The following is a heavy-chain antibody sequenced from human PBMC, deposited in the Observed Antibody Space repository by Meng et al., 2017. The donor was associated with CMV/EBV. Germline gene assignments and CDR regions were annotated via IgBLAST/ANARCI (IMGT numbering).Heavy chain of an antibody. CDR1: GYTFTSYE. D-gene: IGHD3-10*01. CDR2: MNPNNGNT. Sequence: ASVKVSCKASGYTFTSYEINWVRQATGQGLEWMGWMNPNNGNTGYAQKFQGRVTITTNTSTSTAYMELRSLRSEDTAVYYCASGSSGDTTPSGFFDYWGQGTLVTVSS. J-gene: IGHJ4*02. V-gene: IGHV1-8*03. CDR3: ASGSSGDTTPSGFFDY.